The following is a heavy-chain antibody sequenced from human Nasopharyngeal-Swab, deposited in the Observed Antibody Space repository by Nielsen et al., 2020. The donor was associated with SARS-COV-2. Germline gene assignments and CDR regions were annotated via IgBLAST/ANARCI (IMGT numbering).Heavy chain of an antibody. CDR2: VSGRDST. CDR3: AKDRNSAYYYYYMDV. Sequence: VRPAPGKGLECVSSVSGRDSTYYADSVKGRFTISRDISKNTLYLQMNSLRAEDTAVYYCAKDRNSAYYYYYMDVWGKGTTVTVSS. J-gene: IGHJ6*03. D-gene: IGHD1-26*01. V-gene: IGHV3-23*01.